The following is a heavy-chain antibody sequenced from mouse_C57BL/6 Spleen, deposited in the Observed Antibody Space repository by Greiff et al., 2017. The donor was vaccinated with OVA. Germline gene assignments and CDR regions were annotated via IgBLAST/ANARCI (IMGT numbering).Heavy chain of an antibody. D-gene: IGHD2-1*01. J-gene: IGHJ4*01. CDR3: ASPVLSSLYSGAMDY. Sequence: EVQVVESGPGLVKPSQSLSLTCSVTGYSITSGYYWNWIRQFPGNKLEWMGYISYDGSNNYNPSLKNRISITRDTSKNQFFLKLNSVTTEDTATYYCASPVLSSLYSGAMDYWGQGTSVTVSS. V-gene: IGHV3-6*01. CDR1: GYSITSGYY. CDR2: ISYDGSN.